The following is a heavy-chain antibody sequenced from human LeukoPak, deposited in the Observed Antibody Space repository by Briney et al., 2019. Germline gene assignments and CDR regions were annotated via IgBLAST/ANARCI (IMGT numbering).Heavy chain of an antibody. D-gene: IGHD2/OR15-2a*01. Sequence: GGSLRLSCAASGFTFRSYGMNWVRQAPGKGLEWVSSISSSSSYIYYADSVKGRFTISRDNAKNSLYLQMNSLRAEDTAVYYCARDSPAFPSFDYWGQGTLVTVSS. V-gene: IGHV3-21*01. CDR2: ISSSSSYI. CDR3: ARDSPAFPSFDY. J-gene: IGHJ4*02. CDR1: GFTFRSYG.